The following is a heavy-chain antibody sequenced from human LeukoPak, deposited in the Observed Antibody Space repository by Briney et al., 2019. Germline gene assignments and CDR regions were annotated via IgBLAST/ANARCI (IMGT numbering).Heavy chain of an antibody. CDR2: IYYSGST. CDR1: GGSISSYY. Sequence: SETLSLTCTVSGGSISSYYWSWIRQPPGKGLEWVGYIYYSGSTNYTPSLKSRVTISVDTSKNQFSLKLSSVTAADTAVYYCARVRRFRTDDAFYISGQGTMVSVSS. V-gene: IGHV4-59*01. J-gene: IGHJ3*02. CDR3: ARVRRFRTDDAFYI. D-gene: IGHD4-23*01.